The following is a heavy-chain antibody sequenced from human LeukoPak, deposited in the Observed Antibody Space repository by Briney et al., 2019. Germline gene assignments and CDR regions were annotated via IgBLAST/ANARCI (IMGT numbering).Heavy chain of an antibody. CDR2: IIGSGGNT. V-gene: IGHV3-23*01. CDR1: GFTFSNYV. J-gene: IGHJ4*02. Sequence: GGSLRLSCAASGFTFSNYVMSWVCQAPGKGLEWVSGIIGSGGNTYYADSVRGRFTISRDNSENTLYLQMNSLRAEDTAVYYCAKGFGSSWYFFFDYWGQGTLVTISS. D-gene: IGHD6-13*01. CDR3: AKGFGSSWYFFFDY.